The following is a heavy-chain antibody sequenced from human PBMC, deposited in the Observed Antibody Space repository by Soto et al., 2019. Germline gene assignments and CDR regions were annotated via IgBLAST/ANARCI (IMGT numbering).Heavy chain of an antibody. D-gene: IGHD4-4*01. V-gene: IGHV1-3*01. CDR3: ASSYSNYALIDYYMYYGMDV. CDR1: GYTFTSYA. CDR2: INAGNGNT. J-gene: IGHJ6*02. Sequence: ASVKVSCKASGYTFTSYAMHWVRQAPGQRLEWMGWINAGNGNTKYSQKFQGRVTITRDTSASTAYMELSSLRSEDTAVYYCASSYSNYALIDYYMYYGMDVWGQGTTVTVSS.